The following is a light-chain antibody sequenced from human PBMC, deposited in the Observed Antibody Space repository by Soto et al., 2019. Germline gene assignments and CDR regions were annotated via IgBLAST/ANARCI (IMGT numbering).Light chain of an antibody. CDR3: QSYDNRLTGSLV. Sequence: QSVLTQPPSVSGAPGQRVTLSCTGSSSNLGAHFDVHWYQQLPGRAPKLLIYANNNRPSGVPDRFSGSKSDTSASLVITGLQADDEADYYCQSYDNRLTGSLVFGGGTKLTVL. CDR2: ANN. J-gene: IGLJ2*01. V-gene: IGLV1-40*01. CDR1: SSNLGAHFD.